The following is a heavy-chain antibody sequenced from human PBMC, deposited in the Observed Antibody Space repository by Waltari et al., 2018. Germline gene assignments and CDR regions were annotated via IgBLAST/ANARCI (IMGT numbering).Heavy chain of an antibody. D-gene: IGHD2-21*01. Sequence: EVQLVESGGGLVQPGGSLRLSCAASGFTFSSDSMNWVRQAPGKGLEWVSYISSSSSTIYYADSVKGRFTISRDNAKNSLYLQMNSLRAEDTAVYYCARDLVVIAISLDYWGQGTLVTVSS. CDR1: GFTFSSDS. J-gene: IGHJ4*02. CDR2: ISSSSSTI. CDR3: ARDLVVIAISLDY. V-gene: IGHV3-48*01.